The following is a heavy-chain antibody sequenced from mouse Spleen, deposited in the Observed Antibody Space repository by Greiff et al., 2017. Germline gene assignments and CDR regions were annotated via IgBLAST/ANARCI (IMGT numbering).Heavy chain of an antibody. CDR3: ASPLNWVYAMDY. D-gene: IGHD4-1*02. J-gene: IGHJ4*01. CDR1: GFTFTDYY. V-gene: IGHV7-3*01. CDR2: IRNKANGYTT. Sequence: EVKVVESGGGLVQPGGSLSLSCAASGFTFTDYYMSWVRQPPGKALEWLGFIRNKANGYTTEYSASVKGRFTISRDNSQSILYLQMNALRAEDSATYYCASPLNWVYAMDYWGQGTSVTVSS.